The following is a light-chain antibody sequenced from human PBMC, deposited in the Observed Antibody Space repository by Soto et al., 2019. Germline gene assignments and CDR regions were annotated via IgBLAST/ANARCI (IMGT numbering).Light chain of an antibody. CDR2: GIS. CDR3: QQANSFPFT. J-gene: IGKJ4*01. Sequence: DIQMTQSPSSVSASVGDRVTITCRASQGISTWLTWYQQKPGKAPKLLIYGISNLHSGVPSRFSGSGSGTDFTLTITSLQPEDVATYYCQQANSFPFTLGGGTKVEIK. CDR1: QGISTW. V-gene: IGKV1-12*01.